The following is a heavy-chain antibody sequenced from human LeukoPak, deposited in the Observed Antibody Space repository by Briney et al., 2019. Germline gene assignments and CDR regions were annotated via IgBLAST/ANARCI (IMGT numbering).Heavy chain of an antibody. V-gene: IGHV3-23*01. CDR1: GFTFSSYA. CDR3: AKGVVVVAALINAFDI. J-gene: IGHJ3*02. CDR2: ISGSGGST. D-gene: IGHD2-15*01. Sequence: PGGSLGLSCAASGFTFSSYAMSWVRQAPGKGLEWVSAISGSGGSTYYADSVKGRFTISRDNSKNTLYLQMNSLRAEDTAVYYCAKGVVVVAALINAFDIWGQGTMVTVSS.